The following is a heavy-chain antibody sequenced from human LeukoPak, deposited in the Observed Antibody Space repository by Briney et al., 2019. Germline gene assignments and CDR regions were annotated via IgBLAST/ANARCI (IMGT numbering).Heavy chain of an antibody. D-gene: IGHD3-3*01. CDR2: IGGSGGST. CDR1: GFTFSNFW. CDR3: AKGPGDYDFWSGYNLDYFDY. V-gene: IGHV3-23*01. J-gene: IGHJ4*02. Sequence: GGSLRLSCAASGFTFSNFWMHWVRQAPGKGLEWVSAIGGSGGSTYYADSVKGRFTISRDNSKNTLYLQMNSLRAEDTAVYYCAKGPGDYDFWSGYNLDYFDYWGQGTLVTVPS.